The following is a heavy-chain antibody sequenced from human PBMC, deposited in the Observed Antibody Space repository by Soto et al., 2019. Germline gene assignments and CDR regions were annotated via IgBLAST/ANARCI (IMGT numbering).Heavy chain of an antibody. V-gene: IGHV4-34*01. J-gene: IGHJ4*02. CDR3: ARGRIAARPDYYFDY. CDR2: INHSGST. CDR1: GGSFSGYY. Sequence: SETLSLTCAVYGGSFSGYYWSWIRQPPGKGLEWIGEINHSGSTNYNPSLKGRVTISVDTSKNQFSLKLSSVTAADTAVYYCARGRIAARPDYYFDYWGQGSLVTVSS. D-gene: IGHD6-6*01.